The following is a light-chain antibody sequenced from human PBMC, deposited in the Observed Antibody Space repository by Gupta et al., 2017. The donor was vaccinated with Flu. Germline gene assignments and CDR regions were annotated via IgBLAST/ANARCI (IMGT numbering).Light chain of an antibody. CDR3: AAWDSNLSGVV. J-gene: IGLJ2*01. CDR1: TSKIGSNY. V-gene: IGLV1-51*01. Sequence: QSVLNQPPAGSAPPGPKVTISCYGSTSKIGSNYVTWYQQFPGEAPKLPIYDNHHRPSGIPGLISGSKSGTSATLGIAGLQTGDEADYYCAAWDSNLSGVVFGGGTKLTVL. CDR2: DNH.